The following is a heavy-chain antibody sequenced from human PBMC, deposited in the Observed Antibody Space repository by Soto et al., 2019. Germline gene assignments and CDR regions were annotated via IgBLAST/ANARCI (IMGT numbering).Heavy chain of an antibody. CDR1: GFTFSSYG. V-gene: IGHV3-30*18. CDR3: AKDRRGYDFVAHFDY. J-gene: IGHJ4*02. Sequence: QVQLVESGGGVVQPGRSLRLSCAASGFTFSSYGMHWVRQAPGKGLEWVAVISYDGSNKYYADSVKGRFTISRDNSKNTLYLQMNSLRAEDTAVYYCAKDRRGYDFVAHFDYWGQGTLVTVSS. D-gene: IGHD5-12*01. CDR2: ISYDGSNK.